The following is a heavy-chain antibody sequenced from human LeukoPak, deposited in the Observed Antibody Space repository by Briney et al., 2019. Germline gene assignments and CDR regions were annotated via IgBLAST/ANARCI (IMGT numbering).Heavy chain of an antibody. V-gene: IGHV3-15*01. Sequence: GGSLRLSCAASGFTFSNAWMSWVRQAPGKGLEWVGRIKSKTDGGTTDYAAPVKGRFTISRDDSKNTLYLQMNSLKTEDTAVYYCTTAVYSGYDPYFDYWGQGTLVTVSS. CDR2: IKSKTDGGTT. J-gene: IGHJ4*02. CDR3: TTAVYSGYDPYFDY. CDR1: GFTFSNAW. D-gene: IGHD5-12*01.